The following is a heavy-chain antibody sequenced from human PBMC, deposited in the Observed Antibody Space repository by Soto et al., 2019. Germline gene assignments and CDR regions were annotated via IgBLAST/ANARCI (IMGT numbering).Heavy chain of an antibody. CDR1: GGSISSGGYY. J-gene: IGHJ4*02. Sequence: SETLSLTCTVSGGSISSGGYYWSWIRQHPGKGLEWIGYIYYSGSTYYNPSLKSRVTISVDTSKNQFSLKLTSATAADTAVYYCARSPAIGEAGGTWVDYWGQGTLVTVSS. CDR3: ARSPAIGEAGGTWVDY. CDR2: IYYSGST. D-gene: IGHD6-13*01. V-gene: IGHV4-31*03.